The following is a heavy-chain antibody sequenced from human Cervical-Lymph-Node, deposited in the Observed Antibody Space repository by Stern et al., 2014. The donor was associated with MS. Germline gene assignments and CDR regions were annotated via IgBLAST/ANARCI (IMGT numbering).Heavy chain of an antibody. CDR3: ARTDYYDSSGYYDDAFDI. D-gene: IGHD3-22*01. Sequence: QVQLVQSGAEVKKPGSSVKVSCKASGGTFSSFNIAWVRQAPGQGLEWMGEIIPMFETAKYAQRFQGRVTITADKSTSTAYMELSSLRSEDTAVYYCARTDYYDSSGYYDDAFDIWGQGTMVTVSS. CDR1: GGTFSSFN. CDR2: IIPMFETA. J-gene: IGHJ3*02. V-gene: IGHV1-69*06.